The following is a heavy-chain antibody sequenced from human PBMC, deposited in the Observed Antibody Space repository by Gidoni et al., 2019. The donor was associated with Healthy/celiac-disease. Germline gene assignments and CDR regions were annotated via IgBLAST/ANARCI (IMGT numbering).Heavy chain of an antibody. Sequence: EVQLVESGGGLVKPGGSLRLSCAASGFPFSSYSMNWVRQAPGKGLEWVSSISSSSSYIYYADSVKGRFTIFRDNAKNSLYLQMNSLRAEDTAVYYCARAYGVVQNWFDPWGQGTLVTVSS. CDR1: GFPFSSYS. D-gene: IGHD3-3*01. CDR3: ARAYGVVQNWFDP. CDR2: ISSSSSYI. V-gene: IGHV3-21*01. J-gene: IGHJ5*02.